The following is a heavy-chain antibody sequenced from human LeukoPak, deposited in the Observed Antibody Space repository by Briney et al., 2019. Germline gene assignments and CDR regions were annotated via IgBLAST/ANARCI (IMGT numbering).Heavy chain of an antibody. CDR3: ARGYCSGGSCYSFFDY. Sequence: SETLSLTCAVYGGSFSGYYWSWIRQPPGKGLEWIGEINHSGSTNYNLSLKSRVTISVDTSKNQFSLKLSSVTAADTAVYYCARGYCSGGSCYSFFDYWGQGTLVTVSS. CDR2: INHSGST. J-gene: IGHJ4*02. CDR1: GGSFSGYY. D-gene: IGHD2-15*01. V-gene: IGHV4-34*01.